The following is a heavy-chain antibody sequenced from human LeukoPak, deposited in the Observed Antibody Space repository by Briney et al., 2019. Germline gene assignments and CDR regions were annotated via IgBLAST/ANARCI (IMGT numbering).Heavy chain of an antibody. CDR3: ARGSELRFLEWLLDAALYY. Sequence: PSETLSLTCTVSGGSISSSSYYWGWIRQTPGKGLEWIGSIYYSGSTYYNPSLKSRVTISVDTSKNQFSLKLSSVTAADTAVYYCARGSELRFLEWLLDAALYYWGQGTLVTVSS. J-gene: IGHJ4*02. V-gene: IGHV4-39*01. CDR1: GGSISSSSYY. D-gene: IGHD3-3*01. CDR2: IYYSGST.